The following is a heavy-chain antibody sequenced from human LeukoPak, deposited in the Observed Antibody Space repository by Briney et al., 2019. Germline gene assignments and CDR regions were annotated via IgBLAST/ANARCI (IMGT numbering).Heavy chain of an antibody. CDR2: IYHSGST. D-gene: IGHD3-3*01. CDR3: ARHGSDFWSGYYLLNWFDP. V-gene: IGHV4-38-2*01. J-gene: IGHJ5*02. CDR1: GYSISSGYY. Sequence: ASETLSLTCAVSGYSISSGYYWGWIRQPPGKGLEWIGSIYHSGSTYYNPSLKSRVTISVDTSKNQFSLKLSSVTAADTAVYYCARHGSDFWSGYYLLNWFDPWGQGTLVTVSS.